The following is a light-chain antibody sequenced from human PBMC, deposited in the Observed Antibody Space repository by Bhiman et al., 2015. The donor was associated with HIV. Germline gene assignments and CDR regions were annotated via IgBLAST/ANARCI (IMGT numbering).Light chain of an antibody. CDR2: DVS. CDR1: SSDVGNYNL. CDR3: SSYTTSSTYV. V-gene: IGLV2-14*02. Sequence: QSALTQPASVSGSPGQSITISCTGTSSDVGNYNLVSWYQLHPGKAPKLMIYDVSNRPSGVPNRFSGSKSDNTASLTISGLQAEDEADYYCSSYTTSSTYVFGTGTKVTVL. J-gene: IGLJ1*01.